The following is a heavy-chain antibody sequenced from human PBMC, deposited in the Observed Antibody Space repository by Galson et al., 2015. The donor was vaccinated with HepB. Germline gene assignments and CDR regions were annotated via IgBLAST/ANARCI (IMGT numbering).Heavy chain of an antibody. V-gene: IGHV3-7*01. CDR3: ARQGVGSTGGGDAFDI. J-gene: IGHJ3*02. D-gene: IGHD1-26*01. CDR2: IRPDGMTK. CDR1: GFAISGFW. Sequence: SLRLSCAAFGFAISGFWMSWVRQAPGKGLEWVANIRPDGMTKYYVDSVKGRFTISRDNAKNSLYLQVNYLGAEDTAAYYCARQGVGSTGGGDAFDIWGQGTMVTVSS.